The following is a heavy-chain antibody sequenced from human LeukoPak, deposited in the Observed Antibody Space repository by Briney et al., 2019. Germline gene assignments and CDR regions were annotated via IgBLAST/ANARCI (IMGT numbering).Heavy chain of an antibody. CDR3: ARGSSGLQYYFDY. J-gene: IGHJ4*02. CDR2: IYPSDSDT. CDR1: GYSFTSYW. D-gene: IGHD3-22*01. V-gene: IGHV5-51*01. Sequence: GASLQISCKGSGYSFTSYWIGWVRQMPGKGLEWMGIIYPSDSDTRYSPSFQGQVTISADKSISTAYLQWSSLKASDTAMYYCARGSSGLQYYFDYWGQGTLVTVSS.